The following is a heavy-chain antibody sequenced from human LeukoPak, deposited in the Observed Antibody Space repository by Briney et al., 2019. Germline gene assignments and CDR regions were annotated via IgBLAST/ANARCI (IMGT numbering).Heavy chain of an antibody. CDR1: GFTFSSYW. Sequence: GGSLRLSCAASGFTFSSYWMTWVRQAPGKGLEWVANIKQDGSEKYYVDSVRGRFTISRDSAKNSLYLQMNSLRAEDTAVYYCARWTFGLYFDYWGQGTLVTVSS. V-gene: IGHV3-7*05. CDR3: ARWTFGLYFDY. J-gene: IGHJ4*02. D-gene: IGHD3-16*01. CDR2: IKQDGSEK.